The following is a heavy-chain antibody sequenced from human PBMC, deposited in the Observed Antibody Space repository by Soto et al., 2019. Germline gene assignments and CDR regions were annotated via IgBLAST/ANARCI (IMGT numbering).Heavy chain of an antibody. CDR1: GFTFSSYG. CDR3: ARYSNYYFDY. V-gene: IGHV3-30*03. D-gene: IGHD4-4*01. J-gene: IGHJ4*02. Sequence: GGSLRLSCAASGFTFSSYGMHWVRQAPGKGLEWVAVISYDGSNKYYADSVKGRFTISRDNSKNTLYLQMNSLRAEDTAVYYCARYSNYYFDYWGQGTLVTVSS. CDR2: ISYDGSNK.